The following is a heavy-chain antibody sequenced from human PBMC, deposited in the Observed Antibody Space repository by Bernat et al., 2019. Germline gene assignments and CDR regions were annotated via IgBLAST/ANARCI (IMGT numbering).Heavy chain of an antibody. Sequence: EVQLVQSGPEMKKPGESLKISCKGSGYSFSSYWIGWVRQMPGKGLEWMGIIYPGDSDTRYSPSFQGQVTISADKSISTAYLQWSSLKASDTAMYYCARALILTGYYYYFDYWGQGTLVTVSS. CDR1: GYSFSSYW. CDR2: IYPGDSDT. CDR3: ARALILTGYYYYFDY. J-gene: IGHJ4*02. V-gene: IGHV5-51*01. D-gene: IGHD3-9*01.